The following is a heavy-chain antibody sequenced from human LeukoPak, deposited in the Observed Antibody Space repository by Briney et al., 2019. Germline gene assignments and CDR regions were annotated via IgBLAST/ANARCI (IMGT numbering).Heavy chain of an antibody. J-gene: IGHJ6*03. V-gene: IGHV1-69*05. Sequence: ASVTVSCTASGGTFSSYAISWVRQAPGQGLEWMGGIIPIFGTANYAQKFQGRVTITTDESTSTAYMELSSLRSEDTAVYYCARSYCSSTSCSPFYSYYIAPYYYYMDVWGKGTTVTVSS. CDR1: GGTFSSYA. CDR3: ARSYCSSTSCSPFYSYYIAPYYYYMDV. CDR2: IIPIFGTA. D-gene: IGHD2-2*01.